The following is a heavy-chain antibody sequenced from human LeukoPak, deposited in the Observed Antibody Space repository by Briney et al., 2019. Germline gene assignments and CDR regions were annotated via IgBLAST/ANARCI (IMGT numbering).Heavy chain of an antibody. D-gene: IGHD4-17*01. CDR1: GFTFSSYG. J-gene: IGHJ6*03. Sequence: GRSLRLSCAASGFTFSSYGMHWVRQAPGKGLEWVAVISYDGSNKYYADSVKGRFTISRDNSKNTLYLQMNSLRAEDTAVYYCAKDPTTVTTTPPYYYYYYMDVWGKGTTVTVSS. V-gene: IGHV3-30*18. CDR3: AKDPTTVTTTPPYYYYYYMDV. CDR2: ISYDGSNK.